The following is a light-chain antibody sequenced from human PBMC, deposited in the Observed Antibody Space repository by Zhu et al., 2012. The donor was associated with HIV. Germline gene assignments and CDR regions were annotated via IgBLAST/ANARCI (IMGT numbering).Light chain of an antibody. CDR3: QQRSDRPLT. V-gene: IGKV3-11*01. J-gene: IGKJ4*01. CDR2: DAS. Sequence: IVLTQSPATLSLSPGERATVSCRASRSVSSFVAWYQQKPGQAPRLLIYDASKRATGIPARFSGSGSGTDFTLTISSLEPEDFALYYCQQRSDRPLTFGGGTKVEIK. CDR1: RSVSSF.